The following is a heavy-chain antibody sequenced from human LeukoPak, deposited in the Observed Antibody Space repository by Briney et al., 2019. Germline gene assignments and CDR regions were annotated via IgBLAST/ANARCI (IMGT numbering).Heavy chain of an antibody. CDR1: GFTFSSYD. Sequence: GGSLRLSCAASGFTFSSYDMHWVRQAPGKGLEWVAVIRYDGSKYYGESVKGRFTISRDNSKNTLYLQMDSLRVEDTAVYYCAKRGSGYDYGSLDYWGQGSLVTASS. D-gene: IGHD5-12*01. CDR3: AKRGSGYDYGSLDY. V-gene: IGHV3-30*18. CDR2: IRYDGSK. J-gene: IGHJ4*02.